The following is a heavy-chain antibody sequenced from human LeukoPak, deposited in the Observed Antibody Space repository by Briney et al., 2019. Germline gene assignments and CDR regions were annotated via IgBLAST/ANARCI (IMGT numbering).Heavy chain of an antibody. V-gene: IGHV1-69*04. D-gene: IGHD2-15*01. CDR2: IIPILGIG. J-gene: IGHJ3*02. Sequence: SVKVSCKASGGTFSSYAISWVRQAPGQGLEWMGRIIPILGIGNYAQKFQGRVTITADKSTSTAHMELSSLRSEDTAVYYCARDLDVVVVEFSAFDIWGQGTMVTVSS. CDR1: GGTFSSYA. CDR3: ARDLDVVVVEFSAFDI.